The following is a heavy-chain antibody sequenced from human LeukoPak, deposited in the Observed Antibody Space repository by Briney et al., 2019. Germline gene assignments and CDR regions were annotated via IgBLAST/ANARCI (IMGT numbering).Heavy chain of an antibody. J-gene: IGHJ4*02. D-gene: IGHD2-15*01. CDR1: GFTVSSNY. V-gene: IGHV3-53*01. CDR3: TTCSGGSCYSFY. Sequence: GGSLRLSCAASGFTVSSNYMSWVRQAPGKGLEWVSVIYSGGSTYYADSVKGRFTISRDNSKNTLYLQMNSLRAEDTAVYYCTTCSGGSCYSFYWGQGTLVTVSS. CDR2: IYSGGST.